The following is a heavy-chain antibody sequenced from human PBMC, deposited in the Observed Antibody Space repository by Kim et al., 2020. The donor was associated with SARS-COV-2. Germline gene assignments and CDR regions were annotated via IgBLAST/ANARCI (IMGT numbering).Heavy chain of an antibody. Sequence: SETLSLTCAVYGGSFSGYYWSWIRQPPGKGLEWIGEINHSGSTNYNPSLKSRVTISVDTSKNQFSLKLSSVIAADTAVYYCARGPGRGIFWEPRGIYWGQGTLVTVSS. V-gene: IGHV4-34*01. CDR3: ARGPGRGIFWEPRGIY. CDR1: GGSFSGYY. J-gene: IGHJ4*02. D-gene: IGHD1-26*01. CDR2: INHSGST.